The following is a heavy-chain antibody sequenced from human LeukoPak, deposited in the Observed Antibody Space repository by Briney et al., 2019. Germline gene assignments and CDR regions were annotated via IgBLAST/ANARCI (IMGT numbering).Heavy chain of an antibody. CDR1: GGPISSYY. CDR3: ARADTPYSGMDV. CDR2: IYYSGST. D-gene: IGHD5-18*01. J-gene: IGHJ6*02. Sequence: SETLSLTCTVSGGPISSYYWSWIRQPPGKGLEWIGYIYYSGSTNYNPSLKSRVTISVDTSKNQFSLKLSSVTAADTAVYYCARADTPYSGMDVWGQGTTVTVSS. V-gene: IGHV4-59*01.